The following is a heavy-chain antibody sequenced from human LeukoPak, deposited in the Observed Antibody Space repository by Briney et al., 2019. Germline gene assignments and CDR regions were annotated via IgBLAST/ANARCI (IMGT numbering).Heavy chain of an antibody. Sequence: PSETLSLTCTVSGGSISSYYWSWIRQPPGKGLEWIGYIYYSGSTNYNPSLKSRVTISVETSKTQFSLKLSSVTAADTAVYYCARLSNYGGKTAPDYWGQGTLVTVSS. J-gene: IGHJ4*02. CDR3: ARLSNYGGKTAPDY. D-gene: IGHD4-23*01. V-gene: IGHV4-59*08. CDR2: IYYSGST. CDR1: GGSISSYY.